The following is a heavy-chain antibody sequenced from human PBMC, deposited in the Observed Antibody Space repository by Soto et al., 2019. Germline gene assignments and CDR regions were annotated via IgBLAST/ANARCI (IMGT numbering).Heavy chain of an antibody. CDR3: ARAPDGYPYYFDY. J-gene: IGHJ4*02. Sequence: PSETLSLTCTVSGGSISSYYWSWIRQPPGKGLEWIGYVFYSGSTNYNPSLKSRVTISVDTSKNQFSLKLSSVTAADTAVYYCARAPDGYPYYFDYWGQVTLVAVST. CDR1: GGSISSYY. CDR2: VFYSGST. D-gene: IGHD5-12*01. V-gene: IGHV4-59*01.